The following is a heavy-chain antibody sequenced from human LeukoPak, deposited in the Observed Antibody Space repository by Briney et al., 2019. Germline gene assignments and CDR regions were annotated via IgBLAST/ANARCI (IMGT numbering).Heavy chain of an antibody. V-gene: IGHV4-38-2*01. CDR3: ARHEYCSGGSCYASFDY. CDR1: GYSISSGYY. J-gene: IGHJ4*02. D-gene: IGHD2-15*01. CDR2: IYHSGST. Sequence: PSETLSLTCAVSGYSISSGYYWGWIRQPPGKGLEWIGSIYHSGSTYYNPPLKSRVTISVDTSKNQFSLKLSSVTAADTAVYYCARHEYCSGGSCYASFDYWGQGTLVTVSS.